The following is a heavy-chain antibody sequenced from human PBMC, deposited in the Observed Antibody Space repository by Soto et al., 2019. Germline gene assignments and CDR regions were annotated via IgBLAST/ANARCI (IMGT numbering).Heavy chain of an antibody. V-gene: IGHV3-30-3*01. Sequence: GESLKISCAASGFTFSSYAMHWVRQAPGKGLEWVAVISYDGSNKYYADSVKGRFTISRDNSKNTLYLQMNSLRAEDTAVYYCARVPGGGYSLGYFDYWGQGTLVTVSS. D-gene: IGHD5-18*01. J-gene: IGHJ4*02. CDR2: ISYDGSNK. CDR1: GFTFSSYA. CDR3: ARVPGGGYSLGYFDY.